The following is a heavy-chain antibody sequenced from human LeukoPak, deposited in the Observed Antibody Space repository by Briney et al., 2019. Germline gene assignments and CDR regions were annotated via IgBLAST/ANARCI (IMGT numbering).Heavy chain of an antibody. CDR3: ARVYYGSGSYRTAIRFDY. V-gene: IGHV1-18*01. J-gene: IGHJ4*02. CDR2: ISAYNGNT. D-gene: IGHD3-10*01. Sequence: ASVKVSCKASGGTFSSYAISWVRQAPGQGLEWMGWISAYNGNTNYTQKLQGRVTMTTDTSTSTAYMELRSLRSDDTAVYYCARVYYGSGSYRTAIRFDYWGQGTLVTVSS. CDR1: GGTFSSYA.